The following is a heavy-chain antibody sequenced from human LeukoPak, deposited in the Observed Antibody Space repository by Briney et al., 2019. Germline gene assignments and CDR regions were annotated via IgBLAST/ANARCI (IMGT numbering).Heavy chain of an antibody. CDR1: GYTFTGYY. Sequence: GASVKVSCKASGYTFTGYYMHWVRQAPGQGLEWMGWINPNSGGTNYAQKFQGRVTMTRDTSTSTVYMELSSLRSEDTAVYYCARGGLDIVVVPAAISNWFDPWGQGTLVTVSS. V-gene: IGHV1-2*02. CDR3: ARGGLDIVVVPAAISNWFDP. CDR2: INPNSGGT. J-gene: IGHJ5*02. D-gene: IGHD2-2*02.